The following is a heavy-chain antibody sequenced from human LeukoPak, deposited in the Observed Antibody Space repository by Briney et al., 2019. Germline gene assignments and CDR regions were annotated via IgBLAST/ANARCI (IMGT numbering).Heavy chain of an antibody. D-gene: IGHD3-22*01. V-gene: IGHV1-18*01. J-gene: IGHJ4*02. CDR1: GYTFTSYG. Sequence: ASVNVSCKASGYTFTSYGISWVRQAPGQGLEWMGWISAYNGNTNYAQKLQGRVTMTTDTSTSTAYMELRSLRSDDTAVYYCARELYYYDSSGYYYWGQGTLVTVSS. CDR2: ISAYNGNT. CDR3: ARELYYYDSSGYYY.